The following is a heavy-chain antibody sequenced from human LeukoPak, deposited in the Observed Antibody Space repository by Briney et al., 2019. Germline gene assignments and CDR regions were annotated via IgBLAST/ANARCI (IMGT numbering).Heavy chain of an antibody. CDR1: GFTFSNYG. V-gene: IGHV3-30*02. Sequence: PGGSLRLSCTASGFTFSNYGMHWVRQAPGKGLEWVAFVRYDESTKFYADSVKGRFTISRDNSKTTLYLQMNSLRAGDTAVYYCAKDVPAAYFDYWGQGTLVTVSS. D-gene: IGHD2-2*01. CDR3: AKDVPAAYFDY. J-gene: IGHJ4*02. CDR2: VRYDESTK.